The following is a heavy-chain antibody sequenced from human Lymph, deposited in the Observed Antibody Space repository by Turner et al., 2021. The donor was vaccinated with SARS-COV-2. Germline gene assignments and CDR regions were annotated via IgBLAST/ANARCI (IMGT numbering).Heavy chain of an antibody. Sequence: QVQLVESGGGVVQPGRSLRISCAASGFTFNNYPMHWVRHAPGKGLEWVAVISYDGSNKYYADSVKGRFTISRDNSKNTLYLQMNSLRAEDTAVYYCARDSSGSGTLDYWGQGTLVTVSS. D-gene: IGHD3-10*01. CDR3: ARDSSGSGTLDY. J-gene: IGHJ4*02. CDR2: ISYDGSNK. CDR1: GFTFNNYP. V-gene: IGHV3-30-3*01.